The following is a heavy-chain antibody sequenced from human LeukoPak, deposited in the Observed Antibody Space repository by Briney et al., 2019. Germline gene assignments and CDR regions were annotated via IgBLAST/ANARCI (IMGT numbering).Heavy chain of an antibody. CDR3: ARWGITMVRGVNDY. V-gene: IGHV3-20*04. CDR2: INWNGGST. Sequence: GGSLRLSCAASGFAFSSYSMSWVRQAPGKGLEWVSGINWNGGSTGYADSVKGRFTISRDNAKNSLYLQMNSLRADDTALYYCARWGITMVRGVNDYWGQGTLVTVSS. D-gene: IGHD3-10*01. CDR1: GFAFSSYS. J-gene: IGHJ4*02.